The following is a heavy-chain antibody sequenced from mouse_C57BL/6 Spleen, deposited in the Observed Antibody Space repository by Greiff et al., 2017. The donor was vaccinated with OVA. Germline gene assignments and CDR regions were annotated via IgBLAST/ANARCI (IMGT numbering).Heavy chain of an antibody. Sequence: QVQLKQSGAELVRPGASVTLSCKASGYTFTDYEMHWVKQTPVHGLEWIGAIDPETGGTAYNQKFKGKAILTADKSSSTAYMELRSLTSEDSAVYYCTRRLEFAYWGQGTLVTVSA. V-gene: IGHV1-15*01. CDR1: GYTFTDYE. J-gene: IGHJ3*01. CDR2: IDPETGGT. CDR3: TRRLEFAY. D-gene: IGHD2-4*01.